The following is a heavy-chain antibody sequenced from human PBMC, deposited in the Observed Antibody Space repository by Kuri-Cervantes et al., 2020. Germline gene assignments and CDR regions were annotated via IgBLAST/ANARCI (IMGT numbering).Heavy chain of an antibody. V-gene: IGHV3-48*02. CDR1: GFTFSSYS. J-gene: IGHJ6*02. Sequence: GESLKISCAASGFTFSSYSMNWVRQAPGKGLEWVSYISSSSSTIYYADSVKGRFTISRDNAKNSLYLQMNSLRDEDTAVYYCARDPDKLLWFGGLLYPTYYYYGMDVWGQGTTVTVSS. CDR3: ARDPDKLLWFGGLLYPTYYYYGMDV. CDR2: ISSSSSTI. D-gene: IGHD3-10*01.